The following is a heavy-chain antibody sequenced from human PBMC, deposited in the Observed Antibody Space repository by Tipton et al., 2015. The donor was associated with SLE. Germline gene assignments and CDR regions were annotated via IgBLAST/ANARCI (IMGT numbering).Heavy chain of an antibody. CDR1: GGSISSSY. CDR2: IYYSGST. D-gene: IGHD2-2*01. V-gene: IGHV4-59*12. J-gene: IGHJ6*03. CDR3: ARERSSTSLYYMDV. Sequence: TLSLTCTVSGGSISSSYWSWIRQPPGKGLEWIGDIYYSGSTNYNPSLKSRVTISVDTSKNQFSLKLSSVTAADTAVYYCARERSSTSLYYMDVWGKGTTVTVSS.